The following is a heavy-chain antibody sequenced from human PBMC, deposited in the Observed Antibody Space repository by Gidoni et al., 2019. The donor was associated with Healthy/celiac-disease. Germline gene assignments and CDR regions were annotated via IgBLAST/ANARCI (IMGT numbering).Heavy chain of an antibody. D-gene: IGHD1-26*01. CDR3: AKDAARGSYHPEYFQH. CDR2: ISGSGGST. J-gene: IGHJ1*01. V-gene: IGHV3-23*01. CDR1: GFTFSSYA. Sequence: EVQLLESGGGLVQPGGSLRLSCAASGFTFSSYAMSWVRQAPGKGLEWVSAISGSGGSTYYADSVKGRFTISRDNSKNTLYLQMNSLRAEDTAVYYCAKDAARGSYHPEYFQHWGQGTLVTVSS.